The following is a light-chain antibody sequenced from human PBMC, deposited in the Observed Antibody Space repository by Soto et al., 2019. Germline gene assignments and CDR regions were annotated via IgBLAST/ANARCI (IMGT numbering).Light chain of an antibody. CDR1: HDVGWN. CDR3: QQYSSMLS. Sequence: DIQMTQSPSSLSASVGDRVTISFHSSHDVGWNLNWFQQKPGEAPKLLIYDAYNLERGVPSRFSGSGSGTDFSLTISSLQPEDVATYFWQQYSSMLSFGGGTEVDLK. J-gene: IGKJ4*01. CDR2: DAY. V-gene: IGKV1-33*01.